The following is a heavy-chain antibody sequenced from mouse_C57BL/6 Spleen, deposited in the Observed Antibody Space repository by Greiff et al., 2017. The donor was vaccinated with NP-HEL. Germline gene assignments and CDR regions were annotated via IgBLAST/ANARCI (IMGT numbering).Heavy chain of an antibody. V-gene: IGHV1-69*01. D-gene: IGHD6-1*01. J-gene: IGHJ2*01. CDR1: GYTFTSYW. Sequence: QVQLQQPGAELVMPGASVKLSCKASGYTFTSYWMHWVKQRPGQGLEWIGEIDPSDSYTNYNQKFKGKSTLTVDKSSSTAYMQLSSLTSEDSAVYYCARGLPSFDYWGQGTTLTVSS. CDR3: ARGLPSFDY. CDR2: IDPSDSYT.